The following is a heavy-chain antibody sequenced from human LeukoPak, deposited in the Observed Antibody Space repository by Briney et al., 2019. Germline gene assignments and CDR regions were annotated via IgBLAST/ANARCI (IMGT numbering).Heavy chain of an antibody. CDR3: ARDPGKRSGNYWYFDL. D-gene: IGHD2-15*01. CDR1: GGSISSYY. CDR2: TYYSGST. V-gene: IGHV4-59*12. J-gene: IGHJ2*01. Sequence: PSETLSLTCTVSGGSISSYYWSWIRQPPGKGLEWIGYTYYSGSTKYNPSLKSRVTISVDTSKNQFSLKLSSVTAADTAVYHCARDPGKRSGNYWYFDLWGRGTLVTVSS.